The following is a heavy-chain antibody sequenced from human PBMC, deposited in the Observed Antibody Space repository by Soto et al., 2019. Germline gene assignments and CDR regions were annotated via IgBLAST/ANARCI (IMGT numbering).Heavy chain of an antibody. J-gene: IGHJ6*03. CDR2: IYYSGST. V-gene: IGHV4-59*08. D-gene: IGHD3-10*01. CDR3: ARHLRSRCVINDYYYYFLDF. Sequence: SETLSLTCTVSGGSISSYYWSWIRQPPGKGLEWIGYIYYSGSTNYNPSLKSRVTISVDTSKNQFSLKLSSVTAADTAVYYCARHLRSRCVINDYYYYFLDFPAKGTSVTVSS. CDR1: GGSISSYY.